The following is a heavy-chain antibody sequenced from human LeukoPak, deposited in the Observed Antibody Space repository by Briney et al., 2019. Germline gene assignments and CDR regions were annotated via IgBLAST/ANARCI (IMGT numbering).Heavy chain of an antibody. CDR2: IYSGGST. V-gene: IGHV3-53*01. J-gene: IGHJ4*02. D-gene: IGHD3-16*01. CDR1: GFTVSNNY. Sequence: GGSLRLSCAASGFTVSNNYMSWVRQAPGKGLEWVSVIYSGGSTYYTDSVKGRFTISRDTSKNTLYLQMNSLRAEDTAVYYCAAQGVFSHGGYSGQGTLVTASS. CDR3: AAQGVFSHGGY.